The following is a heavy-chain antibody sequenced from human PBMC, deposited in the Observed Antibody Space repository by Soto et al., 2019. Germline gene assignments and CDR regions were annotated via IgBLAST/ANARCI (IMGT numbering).Heavy chain of an antibody. Sequence: LSLTCTVSGGSISSYYWSWIRQPPGKGLEWVAVISYDGSNKYYADSVKGRFTISRDNSKNTLYLQMNSLRAEDTAVYYCAKVLSVGDYGRLYYYYGMDVWGQGTTVTVS. J-gene: IGHJ6*02. V-gene: IGHV3-30*18. CDR3: AKVLSVGDYGRLYYYYGMDV. D-gene: IGHD4-17*01. CDR1: GGSISSYY. CDR2: ISYDGSNK.